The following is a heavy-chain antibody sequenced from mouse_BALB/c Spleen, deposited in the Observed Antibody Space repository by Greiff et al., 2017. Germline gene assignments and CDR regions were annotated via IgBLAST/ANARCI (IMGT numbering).Heavy chain of an antibody. CDR1: GFAFSSYD. J-gene: IGHJ4*01. Sequence: EVQGVESGGGLVKPGGSLKLSCAASGFAFSSYDMSWVRQTPEKRLEWVAYISSGGGSTYYPDTVKGRFTISRDNAKNTLYLQMSSLKSEDTAMYYCARHYYGSSYDAMDYWGQGTSVTVSS. CDR2: ISSGGGST. D-gene: IGHD1-1*01. V-gene: IGHV5-12-1*01. CDR3: ARHYYGSSYDAMDY.